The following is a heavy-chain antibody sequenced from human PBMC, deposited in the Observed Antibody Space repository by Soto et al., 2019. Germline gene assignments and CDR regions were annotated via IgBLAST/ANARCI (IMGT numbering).Heavy chain of an antibody. V-gene: IGHV1-2*04. CDR2: INPNSGST. J-gene: IGHJ4*02. D-gene: IGHD1-7*01. Sequence: PSVKVSCKASGGTFSSYAISWVRQAPGQGLEWMGGINPNSGSTNYAQKFQGWVTMTRDTSKNQFSLKLSSVTAADTAEYYCARWDITGTMTADYWGQGTLVTVSS. CDR3: ARWDITGTMTADY. CDR1: GGTFSSYA.